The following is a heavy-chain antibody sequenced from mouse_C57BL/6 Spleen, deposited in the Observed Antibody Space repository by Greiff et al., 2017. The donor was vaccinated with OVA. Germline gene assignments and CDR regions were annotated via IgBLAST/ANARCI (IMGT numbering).Heavy chain of an antibody. V-gene: IGHV1-66*01. Sequence: QVQLQQSGPELVKPGASVKISCKASGYSFTSYYIHWVKQRPGQGLEWIGWIYPGSGNTKYNEKFKGKATLTADTSSSTAYMQLSSLTSEDSAVYYCARGGNYRMDYWGQGTSVTVSS. D-gene: IGHD2-1*01. J-gene: IGHJ4*01. CDR3: ARGGNYRMDY. CDR1: GYSFTSYY. CDR2: IYPGSGNT.